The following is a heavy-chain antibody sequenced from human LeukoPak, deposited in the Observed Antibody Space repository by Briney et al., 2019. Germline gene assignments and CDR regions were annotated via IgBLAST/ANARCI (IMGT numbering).Heavy chain of an antibody. J-gene: IGHJ4*02. CDR1: GGSISSYY. CDR2: IYTSGST. Sequence: SETLSLTCTVSGGSISSYYWSWIRQPAGKGLEWIGRIYTSGSTNYNPSLKSRVTMSVDTSKNQFSLKLSSVTAADTAVYYCARDRKGYYYDSSGYYDWGQGTLVTVSS. D-gene: IGHD3-22*01. CDR3: ARDRKGYYYDSSGYYD. V-gene: IGHV4-4*07.